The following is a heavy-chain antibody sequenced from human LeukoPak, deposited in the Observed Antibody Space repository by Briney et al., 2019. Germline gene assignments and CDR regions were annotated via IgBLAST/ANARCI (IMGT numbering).Heavy chain of an antibody. CDR3: ARQASGGWYYDY. J-gene: IGHJ4*02. V-gene: IGHV1-2*02. CDR2: VNPNSGGA. Sequence: GASVKVSCKASGYTFTDYYMHWVRQAPGQGLEWMGWVNPNSGGAHYAQKFQGRVSMTRDTSISTIYMELSRLTSGDTAVYYCARQASGGWYYDYWGQGTLVTVSS. CDR1: GYTFTDYY. D-gene: IGHD6-19*01.